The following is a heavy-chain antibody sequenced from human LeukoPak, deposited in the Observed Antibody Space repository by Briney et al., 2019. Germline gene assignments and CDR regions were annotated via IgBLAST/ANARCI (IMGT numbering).Heavy chain of an antibody. J-gene: IGHJ3*02. V-gene: IGHV5-10-1*01. CDR2: IDPSDSYT. CDR1: GYSFTSYW. CDR3: AGGYSYVKGAFDI. D-gene: IGHD5-18*01. Sequence: GETLKISCKGSGYSFTSYWISWVRQMPGKGLEWMGRIDPSDSYTNYSPSFQGHVTISADKSISTAYLQWSSPKASDTAMYYCAGGYSYVKGAFDIWGQGTMVTVSS.